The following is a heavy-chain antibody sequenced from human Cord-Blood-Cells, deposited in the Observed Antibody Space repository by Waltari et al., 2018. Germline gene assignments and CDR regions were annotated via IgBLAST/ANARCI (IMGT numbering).Heavy chain of an antibody. V-gene: IGHV1-2*02. D-gene: IGHD6-13*01. CDR2: INPNSGGT. Sequence: QVQLVQSGAEVKKPGAAVKVSCKASGYTFTGSYMHGVRQAPGQGLEWMGWINPNSGGTNYAQKFQGRVTMTRDTSISTAYMELSRLRSDDTAVYYCARGRDSSSWPHGVTFDYWGQGTLVTVSS. CDR1: GYTFTGSY. CDR3: ARGRDSSSWPHGVTFDY. J-gene: IGHJ4*02.